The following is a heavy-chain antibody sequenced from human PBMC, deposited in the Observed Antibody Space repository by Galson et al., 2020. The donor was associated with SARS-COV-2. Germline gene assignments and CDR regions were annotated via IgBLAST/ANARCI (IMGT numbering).Heavy chain of an antibody. CDR1: GGSFSGYY. J-gene: IGHJ4*02. V-gene: IGHV4-34*01. D-gene: IGHD3-10*01. Sequence: SQTLSLTCAVYGGSFSGYYWSWIRQPPGKGLEWIGEINHSGSTNYNPSLKSRVTISVDTSKNQFSLKLSSVTAADTAVYYCARGWYYYGSGSYYFGYWGQGTLVTVSS. CDR2: INHSGST. CDR3: ARGWYYYGSGSYYFGY.